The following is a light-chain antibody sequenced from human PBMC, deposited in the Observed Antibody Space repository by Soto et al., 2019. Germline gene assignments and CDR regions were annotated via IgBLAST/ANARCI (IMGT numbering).Light chain of an antibody. CDR2: DAS. CDR1: QSISSW. J-gene: IGKJ1*01. Sequence: DLQMTQSPSPLSASVGDRVTITCRASQSISSWLAWYQQKPGKAPKLLIYDASSLESGVPSRFSGSGSWTEFTLTISSLQPDDFATYYCQQDNSYAWTFGQGTKVEIK. V-gene: IGKV1-5*01. CDR3: QQDNSYAWT.